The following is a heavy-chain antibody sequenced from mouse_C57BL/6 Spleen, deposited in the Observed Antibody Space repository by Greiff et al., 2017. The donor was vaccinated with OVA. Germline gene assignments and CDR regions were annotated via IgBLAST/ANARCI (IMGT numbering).Heavy chain of an antibody. J-gene: IGHJ3*01. Sequence: EVKLMESGTVLARPGASVKMSCKTSGYTFTSYWMHWVKQRPGQGLEWIGAIYPGNSDTSYNQKFKGKAKLTAVTSASTAYMELSSLTNEDSAVYYCTRALDSSGPAWFAYWGQGTLVTVSA. CDR3: TRALDSSGPAWFAY. D-gene: IGHD3-2*02. CDR2: IYPGNSDT. V-gene: IGHV1-5*01. CDR1: GYTFTSYW.